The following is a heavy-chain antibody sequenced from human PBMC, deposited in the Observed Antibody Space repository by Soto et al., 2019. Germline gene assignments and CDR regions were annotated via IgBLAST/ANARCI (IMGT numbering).Heavy chain of an antibody. D-gene: IGHD2-15*01. CDR3: ARDCSGGSCYPGMDV. V-gene: IGHV3-21*01. J-gene: IGHJ6*02. Sequence: EVQLVESGGGLVKPGGSLRLSCAASGFNFNSYTINWVRQAPGKRLEWLSSISSSGYIFSTDSVRGRFTISRGNAKNSVSLQIHSLRAEDTAVYFCARDCSGGSCYPGMDVWGQGTTVNVSS. CDR2: ISSSGYI. CDR1: GFNFNSYT.